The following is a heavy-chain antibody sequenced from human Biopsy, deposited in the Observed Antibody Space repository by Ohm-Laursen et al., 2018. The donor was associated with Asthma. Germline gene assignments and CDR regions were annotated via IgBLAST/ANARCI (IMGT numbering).Heavy chain of an antibody. CDR1: GFTFSSYG. V-gene: IGHV3-30*18. D-gene: IGHD1-26*01. CDR2: ITYDGSNK. J-gene: IGHJ4*02. CDR3: AKDVVCELPQYYFDY. Sequence: SLRLSCTAPGFTFSSYGMHWVRQAPGKGLEWVAAITYDGSNKYYADSVKGRFTISRDNSKNTLYLQMNSLRAEDTAVYYCAKDVVCELPQYYFDYWGQGTLVTVSS.